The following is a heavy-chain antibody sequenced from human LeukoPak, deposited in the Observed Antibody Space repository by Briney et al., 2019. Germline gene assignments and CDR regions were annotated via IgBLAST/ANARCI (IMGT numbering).Heavy chain of an antibody. Sequence: PSETLSLTCTVSGGSISSYYWNWIRQPRGKGLEWIGFIYYSGSTSYNPSLKSRVSISVDTSKNQISLKLSSVTAADTAVYYCARRNAFDIWGQGTMVTVSS. CDR3: ARRNAFDI. V-gene: IGHV4-59*01. CDR2: IYYSGST. J-gene: IGHJ3*02. CDR1: GGSISSYY.